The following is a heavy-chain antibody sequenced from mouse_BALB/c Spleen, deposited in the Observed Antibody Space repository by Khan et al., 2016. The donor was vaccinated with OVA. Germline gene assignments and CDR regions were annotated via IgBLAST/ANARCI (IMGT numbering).Heavy chain of an antibody. CDR1: GYTFTSYT. V-gene: IGHV1-4*01. Sequence: VQLQQSGAELARPGASVKMSCKASGYTFTSYTMHWVKQRPGQGLEWIGYINPSSGYPKYNQKFKDKSTLTADNSSSTASMQLSILTSEDSAVDNCERTQKGWGQGTTLTVS. J-gene: IGHJ2*01. D-gene: IGHD3-2*02. CDR3: ERTQKG. CDR2: INPSSGYP.